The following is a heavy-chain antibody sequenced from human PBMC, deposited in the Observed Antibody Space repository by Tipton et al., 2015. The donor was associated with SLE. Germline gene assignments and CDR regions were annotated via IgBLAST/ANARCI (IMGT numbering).Heavy chain of an antibody. CDR1: GGSISSSSYY. D-gene: IGHD4-23*01. CDR3: ARPYGGNPVASYGMDV. J-gene: IGHJ6*02. V-gene: IGHV4-39*01. CDR2: IYYSGST. Sequence: TLSLTCTVSGGSISSSSYYWGWIRQPPGKGLEWIGSIYYSGSTYYNPSLKSRVTISVDTSKNQFSLKRSSVTAADTAVYYCARPYGGNPVASYGMDVWGQGTTVTVSS.